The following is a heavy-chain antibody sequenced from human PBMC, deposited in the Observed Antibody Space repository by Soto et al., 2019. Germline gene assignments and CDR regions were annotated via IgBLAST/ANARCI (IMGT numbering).Heavy chain of an antibody. CDR3: AKSKGPYYDSSGYYLY. CDR1: GLNFSSYA. CDR2: ISGSGGST. J-gene: IGHJ4*02. V-gene: IGHV3-23*01. D-gene: IGHD3-22*01. Sequence: PGGSLRLPYAASGLNFSSYAISWVRQTPGKGLEWVSAISGSGGSTYYADSVKGRFTISRDNSKNTLYLQMNSLRAEDTAVYYCAKSKGPYYDSSGYYLYWGQGTLVTVSS.